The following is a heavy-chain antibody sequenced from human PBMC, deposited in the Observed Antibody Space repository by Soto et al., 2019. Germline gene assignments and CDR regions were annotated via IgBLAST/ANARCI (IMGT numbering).Heavy chain of an antibody. D-gene: IGHD5-18*01. CDR3: ARVGRGYSYGYPDY. CDR2: IIPIFGTA. J-gene: IGHJ4*02. CDR1: GGTFSSYA. Sequence: ASVKVSCKASGGTFSSYAISWVRQAPGQGLEWMGGIIPIFGTANYAQKFQGRVTITADESTSTAYMELSSQRSEDTAVYYCARVGRGYSYGYPDYWGQGTLVTVSS. V-gene: IGHV1-69*13.